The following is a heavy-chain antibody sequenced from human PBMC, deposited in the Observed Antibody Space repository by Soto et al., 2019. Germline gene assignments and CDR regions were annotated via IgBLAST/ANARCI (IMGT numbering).Heavy chain of an antibody. CDR1: GGSFSAHY. CDR3: ERGFRFCTTRSSHRSAFDM. Sequence: SQPLSLSYAVVGGSFSAHYWAWIRQPPGKGLELIGEISHSGSTDYNPSLMSRLTMSVDTSKKQVSLSLSSVTAADTAVYYCERGFRFCTTRSSHRSAFDMWGQGTRVTVS. D-gene: IGHD2-8*01. J-gene: IGHJ3*02. CDR2: ISHSGST. V-gene: IGHV4-34*01.